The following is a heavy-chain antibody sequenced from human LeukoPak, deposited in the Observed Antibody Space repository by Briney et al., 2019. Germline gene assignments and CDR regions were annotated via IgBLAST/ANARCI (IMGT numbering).Heavy chain of an antibody. J-gene: IGHJ4*02. CDR1: GFSISSGYY. D-gene: IGHD4-11*01. CDR3: ASGETTVDFDY. Sequence: SETLSLTCTVSGFSISSGYYWSWIRQPPGKGLEWIGYIYTSGSTNYNPSLKSRVTISVDTSKNQFSLKLSSVTAADTAVYYCASGETTVDFDYWGQGTLVTVSS. V-gene: IGHV4-4*09. CDR2: IYTSGST.